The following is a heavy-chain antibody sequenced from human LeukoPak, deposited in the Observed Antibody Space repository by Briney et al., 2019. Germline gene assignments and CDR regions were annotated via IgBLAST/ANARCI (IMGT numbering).Heavy chain of an antibody. CDR1: GFTFSTYG. Sequence: GGSLRLSCAASGFTFSTYGMHWVRQAPGKGLEWVAFIQFDGSIEFYVDSVKGRFTISRDNSKNTLYLQMNSLRPEDTAVYYCAEDQQLQPFHYWGQGTLVTVSS. CDR2: IQFDGSIE. J-gene: IGHJ4*02. CDR3: AEDQQLQPFHY. D-gene: IGHD2-2*01. V-gene: IGHV3-30*02.